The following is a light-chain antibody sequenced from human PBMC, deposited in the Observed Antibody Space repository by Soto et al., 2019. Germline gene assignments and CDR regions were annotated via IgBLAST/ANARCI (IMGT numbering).Light chain of an antibody. CDR2: SDS. Sequence: DIQMTQSPSTLSASVGDRVIITCRASQSISTWLAWYQQKPGEGPKLLIYSDSTLQSGVPSRFSGSGSGTEFTLTISGLQPDDFATYYCQQYDGNFGGGTRVEIK. CDR1: QSISTW. V-gene: IGKV1-5*01. CDR3: QQYDGN. J-gene: IGKJ4*01.